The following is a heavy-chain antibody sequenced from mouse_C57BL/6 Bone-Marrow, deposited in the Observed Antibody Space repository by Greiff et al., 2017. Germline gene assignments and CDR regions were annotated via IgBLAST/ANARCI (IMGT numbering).Heavy chain of an antibody. CDR3: ARNGVYYYGYWYFDV. V-gene: IGHV1-82*01. CDR2: IYPGAGDT. Sequence: QVQLQQSGPELVKPGASVKISCKASGYAFSSSWMNWVKQRPGKGLEWIGRIYPGAGDTNYNGKFKGKAPLTADQSSSPASMQLSSLTSEDSAVYFCARNGVYYYGYWYFDVWGTGTTVTVSS. CDR1: GYAFSSSW. D-gene: IGHD1-1*01. J-gene: IGHJ1*03.